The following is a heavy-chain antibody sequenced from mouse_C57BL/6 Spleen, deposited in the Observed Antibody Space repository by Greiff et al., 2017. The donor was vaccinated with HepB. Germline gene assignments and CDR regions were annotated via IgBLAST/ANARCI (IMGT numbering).Heavy chain of an antibody. V-gene: IGHV1-7*01. Sequence: QVQLQQSGAELAKPGASVKLSCKASGYTFTSYWMHWVKQRPGQGLEWIGYINPSSGYTKYNQKFKDKATLTADKSSSTAYMQLSSLTYENSAVYDCAFITTVVAPDYFDYWGQGTTLTVSS. CDR3: AFITTVVAPDYFDY. CDR1: GYTFTSYW. J-gene: IGHJ2*01. D-gene: IGHD1-1*01. CDR2: INPSSGYT.